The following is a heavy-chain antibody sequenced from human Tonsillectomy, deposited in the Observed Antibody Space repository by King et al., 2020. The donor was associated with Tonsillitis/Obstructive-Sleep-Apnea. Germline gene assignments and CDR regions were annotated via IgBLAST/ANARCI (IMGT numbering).Heavy chain of an antibody. D-gene: IGHD3-3*01. CDR3: ARGEVYYDFWSGYYFDY. CDR2: INHSGST. V-gene: IGHV4-34*01. CDR1: GGSFSGYY. Sequence: VQLQQWGAGLLKPSETLSLTCAVYGGSFSGYYWSWIRQPPGKGLEWIGEINHSGSTNYNPSLKSRVTISVDTSKNQFSLKLSSVTAADTAVYYCARGEVYYDFWSGYYFDYWGQGTLVTVSS. J-gene: IGHJ4*02.